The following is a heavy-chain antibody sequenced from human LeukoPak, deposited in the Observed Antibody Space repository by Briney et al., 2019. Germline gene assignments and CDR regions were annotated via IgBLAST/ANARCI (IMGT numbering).Heavy chain of an antibody. CDR3: ARDLQQWLVRPDNWFDP. D-gene: IGHD6-19*01. CDR2: ISYDGSNK. Sequence: GGPLRLSCAASGFTFSSYAMHWVRQAPGKGLEWVAVISYDGSNKYYADSVKGRFTISRDNSKNTLYLQMNSLRAEDTAVYYCARDLQQWLVRPDNWFDPWGQGTLVTVSS. V-gene: IGHV3-30-3*01. J-gene: IGHJ5*02. CDR1: GFTFSSYA.